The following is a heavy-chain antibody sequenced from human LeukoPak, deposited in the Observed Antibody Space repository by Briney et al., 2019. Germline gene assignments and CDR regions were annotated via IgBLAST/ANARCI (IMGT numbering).Heavy chain of an antibody. CDR1: GFTFSSYG. CDR2: IKQDGSEK. D-gene: IGHD3-16*01. J-gene: IGHJ4*02. V-gene: IGHV3-7*01. Sequence: GGSLRLSCAASGFTFSSYGMHWVRQAPGKGLEWVANIKQDGSEKYYVDSVKGRFTISRDNAKNSLYLQMNSLRAEDTAVYYCARLRFGFYYFDYWGQGTLVTVSS. CDR3: ARLRFGFYYFDY.